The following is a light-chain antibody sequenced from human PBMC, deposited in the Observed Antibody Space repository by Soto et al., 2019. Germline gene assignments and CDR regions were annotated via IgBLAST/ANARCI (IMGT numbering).Light chain of an antibody. V-gene: IGKV1-39*01. J-gene: IGKJ5*01. Sequence: DIQMTQSPSSLSASVGDRITITCRTSQTISSYLNWYQQKPGKAPKLLIYAASSLRSGVPSRFSGGGSGTVFTLTISSLQPEDFATYYCQQSYSTPITFGQGTRLEIK. CDR3: QQSYSTPIT. CDR1: QTISSY. CDR2: AAS.